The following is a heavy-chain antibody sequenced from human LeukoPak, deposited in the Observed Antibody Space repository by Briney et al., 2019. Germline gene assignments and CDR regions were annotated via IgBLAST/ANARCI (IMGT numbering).Heavy chain of an antibody. V-gene: IGHV4-4*07. D-gene: IGHD6-19*01. J-gene: IGHJ3*02. Sequence: SETLSLTCTVSGGSISSYYWSWIRQPAGKGLEWIGRIYTSGGTNYNPSLKSRVTMSVDTSKNQFSLKLSSVTAADTAVYYCARDSSGWYFRLDAFDIWGQGTMVTVSS. CDR2: IYTSGGT. CDR1: GGSISSYY. CDR3: ARDSSGWYFRLDAFDI.